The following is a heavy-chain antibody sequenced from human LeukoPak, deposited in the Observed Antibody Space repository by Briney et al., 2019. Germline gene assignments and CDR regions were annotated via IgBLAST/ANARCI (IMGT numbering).Heavy chain of an antibody. CDR1: GFTFSSYG. Sequence: GGSLRLSCAASGFTFSSYGMHWVRQAPGKGLEWVAVIWYDGSNKYYADSVKGRFTISRDNSKNTLYLQMNSLRAEDTAVYYCAGGTSCHYNWGQGTLVTVSS. CDR3: AGGTSCHYN. V-gene: IGHV3-33*01. D-gene: IGHD2-2*01. J-gene: IGHJ4*02. CDR2: IWYDGSNK.